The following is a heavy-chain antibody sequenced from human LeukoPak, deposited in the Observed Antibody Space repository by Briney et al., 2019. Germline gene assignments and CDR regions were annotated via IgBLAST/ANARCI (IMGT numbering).Heavy chain of an antibody. CDR2: FDPEDGET. J-gene: IGHJ4*02. Sequence: GASVKVSCKVSGYTLTELSMHWVRQAPGKGLEWMGGFDPEDGETIYAQKFQGRVTMTEDTSTDTAYMELSSLRSEDTAVYYCATDLMVRGTHGPLDYWGQGTLVTVSS. V-gene: IGHV1-24*01. CDR1: GYTLTELS. D-gene: IGHD3-10*01. CDR3: ATDLMVRGTHGPLDY.